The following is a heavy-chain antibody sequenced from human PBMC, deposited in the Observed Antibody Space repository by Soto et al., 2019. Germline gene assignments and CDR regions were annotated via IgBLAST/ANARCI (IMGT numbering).Heavy chain of an antibody. V-gene: IGHV1-18*01. CDR1: GYTFTSYG. J-gene: IGHJ4*02. CDR3: TRDLGPWIQLWETPY. Sequence: ASVKVSCKASGYTFTSYGISWVRQAPGQGLEWMGWISAYNGNTNYAQKLQGRVTMTTDTSTSTAYMELRRLRTDDTAVYYFTRDLGPWIQLWETPYWRQGTLVAGSS. CDR2: ISAYNGNT. D-gene: IGHD5-18*01.